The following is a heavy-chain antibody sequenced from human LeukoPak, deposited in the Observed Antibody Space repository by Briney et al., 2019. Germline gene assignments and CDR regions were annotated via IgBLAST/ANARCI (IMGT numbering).Heavy chain of an antibody. Sequence: KPSETLSLTCIVSGASVSSSIYSWSWIRQPPGKGLEWIGYIYHSGSTIYNPSLKSRLTISLDTSKNQFSLQLRSVTAADAAVYFCASDYGSGSYRFDYWGQGILVTVSS. J-gene: IGHJ4*02. V-gene: IGHV4-61*01. CDR1: GASVSSSIYS. CDR2: IYHSGST. D-gene: IGHD3-10*01. CDR3: ASDYGSGSYRFDY.